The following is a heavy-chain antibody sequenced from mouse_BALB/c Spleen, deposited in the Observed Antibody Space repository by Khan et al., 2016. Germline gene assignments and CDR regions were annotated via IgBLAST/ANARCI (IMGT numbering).Heavy chain of an antibody. CDR3: ARYRYYYGSSRYFDV. Sequence: QIQLVQSGPELKKPGKTVKISCKASGYTFTNYGMNWVKQAPGKGLKWMGWINTYSGESTYADDFKGRFAISLETSANTDYLQINSLKNEDTATYFCARYRYYYGSSRYFDVWGAGTTVTVSS. CDR1: GYTFTNYG. D-gene: IGHD1-1*01. CDR2: INTYSGES. J-gene: IGHJ1*01. V-gene: IGHV9-3-1*01.